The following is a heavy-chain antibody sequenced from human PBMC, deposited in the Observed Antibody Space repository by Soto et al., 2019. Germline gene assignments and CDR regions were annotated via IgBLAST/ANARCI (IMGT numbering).Heavy chain of an antibody. CDR1: GFSFTGYY. J-gene: IGHJ5*02. Sequence: ASVKVSCKASGFSFTGYYIHWLRQAPGQGLEWMGWINAHSGGTEYAQKFQGRVTLTRDTSIATACLTLTSLTSDDTALYYCAKDLTRQLAYWLDPWGQGXQVTVSS. D-gene: IGHD6-6*01. CDR2: INAHSGGT. V-gene: IGHV1-2*02. CDR3: AKDLTRQLAYWLDP.